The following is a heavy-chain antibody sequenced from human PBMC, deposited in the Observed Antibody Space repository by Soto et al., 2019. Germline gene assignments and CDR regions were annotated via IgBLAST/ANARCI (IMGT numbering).Heavy chain of an antibody. CDR3: ARDIRGITGTTYDY. CDR2: VIPIFGTA. D-gene: IGHD1-7*01. Sequence: QVQLVQCGAEVKKPGSXVKVSCKASGGTFSSYAISWVRQAPGQGLEWMGGVIPIFGTANYAQKFQGRVTITADESTSTAYMELSSLRSEDTAVYYCARDIRGITGTTYDYWGQGTLVTVSS. J-gene: IGHJ4*02. V-gene: IGHV1-69*01. CDR1: GGTFSSYA.